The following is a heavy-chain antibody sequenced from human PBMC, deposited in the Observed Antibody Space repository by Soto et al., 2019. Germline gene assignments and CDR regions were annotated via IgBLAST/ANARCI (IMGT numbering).Heavy chain of an antibody. J-gene: IGHJ4*02. CDR3: ARVREWVTTVTTYYFDY. D-gene: IGHD4-17*01. CDR2: IYHSGST. CDR1: GYSISSGYY. V-gene: IGHV4-38-2*01. Sequence: SETLSLTCAVSGYSISSGYYWGWIRQPPGKGLEWIGSIYHSGSTYYNPSLKSRVTISVDTPKNQFSLKLSSVTAADTAVYYCARVREWVTTVTTYYFDYWGQGTLVTVSS.